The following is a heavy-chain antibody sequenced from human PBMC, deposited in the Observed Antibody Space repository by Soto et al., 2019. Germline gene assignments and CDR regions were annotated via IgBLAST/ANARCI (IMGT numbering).Heavy chain of an antibody. CDR2: IIPIFGTA. J-gene: IGHJ2*01. V-gene: IGHV1-69*01. D-gene: IGHD2-2*01. CDR3: ARDCSSTSCRKGYWYFDL. Sequence: QVQLVQSGAEVKKPGSSVKVSCKASGGTFSSYAISWVRQAHGQGLEWMGGIIPIFGTANYAQKFQGRVTITADESTSTAYMELSSLRSEDTAVYYWARDCSSTSCRKGYWYFDLWGRVNLVTVSS. CDR1: GGTFSSYA.